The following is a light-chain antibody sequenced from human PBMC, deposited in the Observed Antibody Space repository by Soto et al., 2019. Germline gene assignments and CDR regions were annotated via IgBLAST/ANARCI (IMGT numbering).Light chain of an antibody. Sequence: EIVLTQSPATLSLSPGERAPLSCRASQSVSSYLAWYQQRPGQAPRLLIFDASDRAPGIPARFSGSGSGTDFTLTISSLEPEDFAVYYCQQRSDGITFGQGTRLEIK. CDR1: QSVSSY. J-gene: IGKJ5*01. CDR2: DAS. V-gene: IGKV3-11*01. CDR3: QQRSDGIT.